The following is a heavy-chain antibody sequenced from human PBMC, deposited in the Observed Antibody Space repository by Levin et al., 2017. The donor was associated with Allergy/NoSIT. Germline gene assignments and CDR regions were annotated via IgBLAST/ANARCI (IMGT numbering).Heavy chain of an antibody. CDR1: GDSISSFF. CDR2: MSFSGST. CDR3: ARATRSSLIYYFDY. D-gene: IGHD5-12*01. Sequence: SETLSLTCTVSGDSISSFFWSWIRQPPGKGLQWIGYMSFSGSTNFNPSLKSRVTISVDTSKNQFSLRLNSVTAADTAVYYCARATRSSLIYYFDYWGQGTQFTVSS. V-gene: IGHV4-59*01. J-gene: IGHJ4*02.